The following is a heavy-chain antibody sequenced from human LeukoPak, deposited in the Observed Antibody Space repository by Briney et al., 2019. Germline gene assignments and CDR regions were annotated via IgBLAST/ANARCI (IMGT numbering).Heavy chain of an antibody. D-gene: IGHD3-10*01. CDR3: AREGGMVRGVILDYYYYYMDV. Sequence: RASVKVSCKASGGTFSSYAISWVRQAPGQGLEWMGGIIPIFGTANYAQKFQGRVTITADKSTSTAYMELSSLRSEDTAVYYCAREGGMVRGVILDYYYYYMDVWGKGTTVTVSS. V-gene: IGHV1-69*06. CDR2: IIPIFGTA. CDR1: GGTFSSYA. J-gene: IGHJ6*03.